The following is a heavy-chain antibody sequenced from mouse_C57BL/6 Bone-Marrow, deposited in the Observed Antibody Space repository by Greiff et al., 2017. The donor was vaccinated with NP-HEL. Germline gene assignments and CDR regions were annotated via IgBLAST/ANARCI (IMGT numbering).Heavy chain of an antibody. V-gene: IGHV1-81*01. CDR1: GYTFTSYG. CDR3: ARGRIYYGNPLDY. D-gene: IGHD2-1*01. J-gene: IGHJ2*01. CDR2: IYPRSGNT. Sequence: QVQLQQSGAELARPGASVKLSCKASGYTFTSYGISWVKQRTGQGLEWIGEIYPRSGNTYYNEKFKGKATLTADKSASTAYMELRSLTSEDSAVYVCARGRIYYGNPLDYWGQGTTLTVSS.